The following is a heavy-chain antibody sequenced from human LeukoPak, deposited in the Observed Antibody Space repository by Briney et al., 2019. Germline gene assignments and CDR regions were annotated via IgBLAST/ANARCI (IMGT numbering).Heavy chain of an antibody. CDR3: ARKTYDSTGPTPHPDVFDI. CDR2: IYHSGST. V-gene: IGHV4-4*02. D-gene: IGHD3-22*01. CDR1: GGSISRSNW. Sequence: SGTLSLTCAVSGGSISRSNWWSWVRQPPGKGLEWIGEIYHSGSTNNNASLKSRVTISVDKSKNQFSLKLSSVTAADTAVYYCARKTYDSTGPTPHPDVFDIWGQGTMVTVSS. J-gene: IGHJ3*02.